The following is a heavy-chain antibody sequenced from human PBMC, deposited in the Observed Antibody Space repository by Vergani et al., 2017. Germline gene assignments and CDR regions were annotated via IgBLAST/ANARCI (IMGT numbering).Heavy chain of an antibody. V-gene: IGHV3-23*01. D-gene: IGHD2-2*02. Sequence: EVQLLESGGDLVQPGGSLRLSCAASGLTFSSYAMSWVRQAPGKGLEWVSAISGSGDGTYYADSVKGRFTMSRDNSKNTLYLQMNSLRAEDTAVYYCAKAPLGYCSTTSCYTLFFDYWGQGTLVTVSS. CDR2: ISGSGDGT. CDR3: AKAPLGYCSTTSCYTLFFDY. CDR1: GLTFSSYA. J-gene: IGHJ4*02.